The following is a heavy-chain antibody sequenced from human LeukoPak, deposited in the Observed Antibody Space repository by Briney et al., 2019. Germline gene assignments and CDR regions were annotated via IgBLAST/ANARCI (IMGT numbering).Heavy chain of an antibody. J-gene: IGHJ4*02. D-gene: IGHD2-21*01. CDR2: ISVYNGNT. Sequence: ASVKVSCKASGYIFFNYGISWVRQAPGQGLEWMGWISVYNGNTNYAQKLQGRVTMTTDTSTSTAYMELRSLRSDDTAVYYCARDILLGSTRGWNDYWGQGTLVTVSS. V-gene: IGHV1-18*01. CDR1: GYIFFNYG. CDR3: ARDILLGSTRGWNDY.